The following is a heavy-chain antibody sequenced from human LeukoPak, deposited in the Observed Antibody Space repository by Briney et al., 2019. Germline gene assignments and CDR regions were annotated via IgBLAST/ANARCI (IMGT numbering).Heavy chain of an antibody. V-gene: IGHV3-30*18. J-gene: IGHJ4*02. CDR3: AKDGPSRQPVVPAAVDY. CDR2: ISYDGSNK. CDR1: GFTFSSYG. Sequence: GGSLRLSCAASGFTFSSYGMLWVRQAPAKGLEWVAVISYDGSNKYCADSVKGRFTISRDNSKNTLYLQMNSLRAEDTAVYYCAKDGPSRQPVVPAAVDYWGQGTLVTVSS. D-gene: IGHD2-2*01.